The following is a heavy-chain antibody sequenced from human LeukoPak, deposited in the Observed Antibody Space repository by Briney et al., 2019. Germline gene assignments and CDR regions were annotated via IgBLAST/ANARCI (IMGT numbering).Heavy chain of an antibody. CDR1: GGSISTGSYY. D-gene: IGHD5-12*01. CDR2: LHTTGGT. V-gene: IGHV4-61*02. Sequence: SETLSLTCTVSGGSISTGSYYWSWIRQPAGKGLEWIGRLHTTGGTNYNPSFKSRLSISGDTSKNQFSLQLSSVTAADTAVYYCARYRYSGYDDAFDVWGQGTMVTVSS. CDR3: ARYRYSGYDDAFDV. J-gene: IGHJ3*01.